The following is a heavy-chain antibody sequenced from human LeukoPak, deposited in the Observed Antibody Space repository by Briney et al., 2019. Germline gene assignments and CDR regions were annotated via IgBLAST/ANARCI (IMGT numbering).Heavy chain of an antibody. V-gene: IGHV3-48*04. J-gene: IGHJ4*02. D-gene: IGHD1-26*01. CDR1: GFNFISYT. CDR3: VRDYSGSYHFDY. Sequence: GGSLRLSCAASGFNFISYTMNWVRQAPGKGLEWISYISGVGNVIYYADSVKGRFTISRDNSKKSLYLQMNSLRAEDTAMYYCVRDYSGSYHFDYWGQGTLVTVSS. CDR2: ISGVGNVI.